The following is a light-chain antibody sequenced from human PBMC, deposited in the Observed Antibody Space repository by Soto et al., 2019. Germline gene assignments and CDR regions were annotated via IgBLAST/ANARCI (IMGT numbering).Light chain of an antibody. V-gene: IGKV3-15*01. CDR3: QQYNDWRMYT. CDR1: QSVSSN. J-gene: IGKJ2*01. CDR2: GAS. Sequence: IVMTQSPVTLSVSPVETATLSCRASQSVSSNLAWYQHKPGQAPRLLIYGASTRATGIPARFSGSGSGTEFILTISNLQSEDFAVYYCQQYNDWRMYTFGQGTKVDIK.